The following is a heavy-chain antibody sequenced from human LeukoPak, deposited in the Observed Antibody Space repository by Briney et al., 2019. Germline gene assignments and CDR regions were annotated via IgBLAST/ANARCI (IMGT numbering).Heavy chain of an antibody. CDR3: AKREVVPAARGYYFDY. J-gene: IGHJ4*02. CDR1: GFTFSSYA. Sequence: GGSLRLSCAASGFTFSSYAMSWVRQAPGKGLEWVSAISGSGGSTYYADSVKGRFSVSRDNSRSTLYLQMNNLRVEDTAVYYCAKREVVPAARGYYFDYWGQGTLVTVSS. V-gene: IGHV3-23*01. D-gene: IGHD2-2*01. CDR2: ISGSGGST.